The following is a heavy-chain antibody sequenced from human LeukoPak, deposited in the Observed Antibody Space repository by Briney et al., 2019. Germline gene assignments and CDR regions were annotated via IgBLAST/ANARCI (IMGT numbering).Heavy chain of an antibody. J-gene: IGHJ4*02. CDR3: AREGSSGWYGTFDY. CDR1: GGTFSSYA. Sequence: ASVKVSCKASGGTFSSYAISWVRQAPGQGLEWMGRIIPIFGTANYAQKFQGRVTITTDESTSTAYMELSRLRSDDTAVYYCAREGSSGWYGTFDYWGQGTLVTVSS. V-gene: IGHV1-69*05. D-gene: IGHD6-19*01. CDR2: IIPIFGTA.